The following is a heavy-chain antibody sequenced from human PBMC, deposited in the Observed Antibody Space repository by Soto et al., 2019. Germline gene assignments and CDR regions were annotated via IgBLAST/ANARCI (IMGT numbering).Heavy chain of an antibody. V-gene: IGHV4-59*01. Sequence: QVQLQESGPGLVKPSETLSLTCTVSGGSISSYYWIWIRQPPAKGLEWIGYIYYSGSPNYNPSLKCRVTIGVDTSKNQFSLKLSSVTAAGTAVYYCARYYDFWSGKNWFDPWGQGTLVTVSS. CDR3: ARYYDFWSGKNWFDP. D-gene: IGHD3-3*01. J-gene: IGHJ5*02. CDR2: IYYSGSP. CDR1: GGSISSYY.